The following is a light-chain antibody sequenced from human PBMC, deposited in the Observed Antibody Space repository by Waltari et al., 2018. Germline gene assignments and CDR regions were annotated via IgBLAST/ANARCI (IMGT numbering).Light chain of an antibody. CDR2: DVS. J-gene: IGLJ2*01. V-gene: IGLV2-14*03. Sequence: QSALTQPASVSGSPGQSITISCTGTSSDVGGYNYVSWYQQHPGKAPKLMIYDVSNRPDGVSYRCSGSKSGNTASLTISGLQAEDEADYYCSSYISSSTLELFGGGTSLTVL. CDR3: SSYISSSTLEL. CDR1: SSDVGGYNY.